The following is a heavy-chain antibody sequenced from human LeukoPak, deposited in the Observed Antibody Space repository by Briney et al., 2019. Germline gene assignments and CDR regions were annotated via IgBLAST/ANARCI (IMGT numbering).Heavy chain of an antibody. Sequence: SETLSLTCAVYGGSFSGYYWSWIRQPPGKGLEWIGEINHSGSTNYNPSLKSRVTISVDTSKNQFSLKLSSVTAADTAVYYCARQGPDAAFDIWDQGTMVTVSS. CDR2: INHSGST. J-gene: IGHJ3*02. V-gene: IGHV4-34*01. CDR1: GGSFSGYY. CDR3: ARQGPDAAFDI.